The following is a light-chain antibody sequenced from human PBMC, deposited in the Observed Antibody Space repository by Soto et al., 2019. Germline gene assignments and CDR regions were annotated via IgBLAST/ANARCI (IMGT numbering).Light chain of an antibody. Sequence: EIVMTQSPATLSVSPGERXTLSXXASQSVSSNLAWYQQKPGQAPRLLIYGASTRATGIPARFSGSGSGTEFTLTISSLQSEXFAVYYCQQYNNWWTFGQGTKVEIK. CDR1: QSVSSN. J-gene: IGKJ1*01. CDR3: QQYNNWWT. CDR2: GAS. V-gene: IGKV3-15*01.